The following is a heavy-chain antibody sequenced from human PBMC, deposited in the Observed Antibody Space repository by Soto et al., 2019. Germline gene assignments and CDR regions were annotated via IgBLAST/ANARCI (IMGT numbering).Heavy chain of an antibody. V-gene: IGHV1-69*13. D-gene: IGHD6-6*01. Sequence: SVKVSCKASGGTLSSYAISWVRQAPGQGLEWMGGIIPIFGTANYAQKFQGRVTITAGESTITAYMELSSLRSEDTAVYYCARVVLGARPHFYGLDVWAQGTTVPVSS. J-gene: IGHJ6*02. CDR1: GGTLSSYA. CDR2: IIPIFGTA. CDR3: ARVVLGARPHFYGLDV.